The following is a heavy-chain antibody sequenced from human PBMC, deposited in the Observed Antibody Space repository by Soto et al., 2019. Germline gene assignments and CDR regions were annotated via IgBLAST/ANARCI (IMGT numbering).Heavy chain of an antibody. V-gene: IGHV1-18*01. Sequence: QVQLLQSGAEVKKLGASVKVSCEASGYTFATYGITWVRQAPGQGLEWMGWISVYNGNTKYAQKLQGRVTLITDTSTNTAYMELRSLRSDDTAVYYCARDESGYSYGYDYWGQGTLVTVSS. D-gene: IGHD5-18*01. J-gene: IGHJ4*02. CDR2: ISVYNGNT. CDR1: GYTFATYG. CDR3: ARDESGYSYGYDY.